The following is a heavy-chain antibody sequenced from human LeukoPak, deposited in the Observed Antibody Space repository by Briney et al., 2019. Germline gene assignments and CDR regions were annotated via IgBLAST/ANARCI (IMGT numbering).Heavy chain of an antibody. Sequence: GGSLRLSCAASGFTFSSYAVSWVRQAPGKGLEWVSAISGSGGSTYYADSVKGRFTISRDNSKNTLYLQMNSLRAEDTAVYYCAKDHLKDDFWSGYPSDYFDYWGQGTLVTVSS. J-gene: IGHJ4*02. CDR3: AKDHLKDDFWSGYPSDYFDY. V-gene: IGHV3-23*01. D-gene: IGHD3-3*01. CDR2: ISGSGGST. CDR1: GFTFSSYA.